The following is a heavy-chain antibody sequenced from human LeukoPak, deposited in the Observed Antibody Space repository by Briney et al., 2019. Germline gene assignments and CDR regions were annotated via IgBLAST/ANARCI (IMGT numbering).Heavy chain of an antibody. J-gene: IGHJ4*02. CDR1: GFTFSSYA. V-gene: IGHV3-23*01. D-gene: IGHD6-19*01. CDR3: AKSFSSGWFYYFDY. CDR2: ISGSGGST. Sequence: PGGSLRLSCAASGFTFSSYAMSWVRQAPGKGLEWVSAISGSGGSTYYADSVKGRFTISRDNSKNTLYLQMNSLRAGDTAVYYCAKSFSSGWFYYFDYWGQGTLVTVSS.